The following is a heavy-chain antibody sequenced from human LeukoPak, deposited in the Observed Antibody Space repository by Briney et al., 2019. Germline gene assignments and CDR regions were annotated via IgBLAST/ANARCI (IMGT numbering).Heavy chain of an antibody. J-gene: IGHJ4*02. D-gene: IGHD2-2*01. CDR1: GGTFISYD. Sequence: GSSVKVSCKASGGTFISYDISWVGQAPGQGLEWMGGIMPMFGKTNYAQKFQGRVTTTADKATSTAYMELSSLRSEDTAVYYCAGGRTDIVVVPATLRNYYFDYWGQGTLVTVSS. CDR3: AGGRTDIVVVPATLRNYYFDY. CDR2: IMPMFGKT. V-gene: IGHV1-69*06.